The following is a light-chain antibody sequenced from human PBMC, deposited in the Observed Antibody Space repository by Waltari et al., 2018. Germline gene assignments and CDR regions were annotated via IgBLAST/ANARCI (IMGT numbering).Light chain of an antibody. CDR2: DTS. CDR1: QAVGRF. Sequence: EIVLTQSPGTLSLSPGERATLTCRASQAVGRFFAWYQQKPGQAPRLLVYDTSTRATAIPDMFSGSGYGTDCSLTISRLEPEDFAVYYCQKYGSLPATFGQGTKVEIK. J-gene: IGKJ1*01. CDR3: QKYGSLPAT. V-gene: IGKV3-20*01.